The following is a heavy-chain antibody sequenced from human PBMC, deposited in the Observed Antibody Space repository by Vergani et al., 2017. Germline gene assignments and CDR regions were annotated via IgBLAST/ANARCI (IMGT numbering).Heavy chain of an antibody. V-gene: IGHV3-23*01. CDR3: AREERSKTSPFVGD. CDR1: GFTFSNSA. CDR2: ISGHGDRT. Sequence: EVHLLESGGGQVEAGGSLRLSCVASGFTFSNSAMSWVRQTSGKGLEWLSAISGHGDRTYYADSVKGRFPISRDNSKNTIYLQVNSLKAEDMATYYCAREERSKTSPFVGDWGQGTLVIV. J-gene: IGHJ4*02. D-gene: IGHD4-11*01.